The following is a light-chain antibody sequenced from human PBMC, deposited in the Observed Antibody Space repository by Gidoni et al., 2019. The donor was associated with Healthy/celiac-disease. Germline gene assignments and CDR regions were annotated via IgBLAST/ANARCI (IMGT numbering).Light chain of an antibody. CDR3: QQRSNWPPIT. CDR1: QSSSIY. V-gene: IGKV3-11*01. CDR2: DAS. Sequence: EIALTQSPATLALAPGKRATLPCRASQSSSIYLAWYQQKPGQAPRHLIYDASNRATGIPARFSGSGSGTDFTLTISSLEPEDFAVYYCQQRSNWPPITFGQGTRLEIK. J-gene: IGKJ5*01.